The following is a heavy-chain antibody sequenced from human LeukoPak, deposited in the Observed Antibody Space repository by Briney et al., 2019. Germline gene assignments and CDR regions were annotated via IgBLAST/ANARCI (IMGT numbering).Heavy chain of an antibody. Sequence: GGSLRLSCAASGFTFKTYGMNWVRQAPGKGLEFVSSISSSSTYIYYADSVKGRFTISRDDAKNSLYLQMNSLRAEDTALYYCARDQRGGTYSDYWGQGTLVTVSS. CDR1: GFTFKTYG. D-gene: IGHD1-26*01. J-gene: IGHJ4*02. V-gene: IGHV3-21*01. CDR2: ISSSSTYI. CDR3: ARDQRGGTYSDY.